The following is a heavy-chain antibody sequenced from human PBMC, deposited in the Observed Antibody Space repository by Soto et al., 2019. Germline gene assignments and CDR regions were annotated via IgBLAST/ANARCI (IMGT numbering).Heavy chain of an antibody. D-gene: IGHD2-8*01. V-gene: IGHV3-74*01. CDR2: INSDGST. Sequence: VQVVESGGGLVQPGGSLRLSCAASGFTFNKYPLYWVRQAAGKGLVWVSRINSDGSTFYADYVKGRFTISRDNAKDTLYLQMNSLRVEDTAVYFCVRDNGGYWGQGTLVTVSS. CDR1: GFTFNKYP. CDR3: VRDNGGY. J-gene: IGHJ4*02.